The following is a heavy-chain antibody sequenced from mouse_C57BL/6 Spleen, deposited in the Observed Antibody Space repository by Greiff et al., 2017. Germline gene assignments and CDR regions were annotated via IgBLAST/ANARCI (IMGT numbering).Heavy chain of an antibody. CDR1: GFNIKDDY. CDR2: IDPENGDT. J-gene: IGHJ2*01. D-gene: IGHD2-12*01. CDR3: TLIYDDHAGDY. V-gene: IGHV14-4*01. Sequence: EVKLVESGAELVRPGASVKLSCTASGFNIKDDYMHWVKQRPEQGLEWIGWIDPENGDTEYASKFQGKATITADTSSTTAYLQLSSLTSEDTAVYYCTLIYDDHAGDYWGQGTTLTVSS.